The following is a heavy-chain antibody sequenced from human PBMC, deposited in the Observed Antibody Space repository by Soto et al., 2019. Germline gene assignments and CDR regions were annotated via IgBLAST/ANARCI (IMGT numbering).Heavy chain of an antibody. CDR1: GFTFSSYA. V-gene: IGHV3-23*01. D-gene: IGHD3-10*01. Sequence: EVQLLESGGGLVQPGGSLRLSCAASGFTFSSYAMNWVRQAPGKGLEWVSIISGSGDSTYYAESVKGRFTISRDNTKNKLYLQMNCLRAEDTAVYYCANKFFSGSGSYRGWFDPWGQGTLVTVSS. CDR2: ISGSGDST. CDR3: ANKFFSGSGSYRGWFDP. J-gene: IGHJ5*02.